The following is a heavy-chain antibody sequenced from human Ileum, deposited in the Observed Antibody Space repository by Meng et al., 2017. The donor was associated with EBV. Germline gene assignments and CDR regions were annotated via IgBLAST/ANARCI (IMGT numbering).Heavy chain of an antibody. V-gene: IGHV4-39*07. CDR3: AREDNNYGNIPILTN. D-gene: IGHD3-9*01. CDR1: GGSISSNGDY. J-gene: IGHJ4*02. CDR2: ISYSGRT. Sequence: QLQLQESGPGPVKPSEALSLTCIVSGGSISSNGDYLGWIRQPPGKGLEWIGSISYSGRTYYTPSLKSRVTMSVDTSKNQFSLNLNSVTAADTAVYYCAREDNNYGNIPILTNWGQGALGTVAS.